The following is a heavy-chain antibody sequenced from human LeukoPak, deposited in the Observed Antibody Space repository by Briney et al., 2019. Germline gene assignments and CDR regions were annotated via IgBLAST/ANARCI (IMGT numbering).Heavy chain of an antibody. J-gene: IGHJ4*02. D-gene: IGHD6-13*01. V-gene: IGHV1-18*01. CDR3: ARMRPALLAAAGTGFDY. CDR1: GYTFTSYG. CDR2: ISAYNGNT. Sequence: ASVKASFKASGYTFTSYGISWVRQAPGQGLEWMGWISAYNGNTNYAQKLQGRVTMTTDTSTSTAYMELRSLRSDDTAVYYCARMRPALLAAAGTGFDYWGQGTLVTVSS.